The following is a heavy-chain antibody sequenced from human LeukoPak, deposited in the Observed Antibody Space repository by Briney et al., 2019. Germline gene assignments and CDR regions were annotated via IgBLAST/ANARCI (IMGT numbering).Heavy chain of an antibody. J-gene: IGHJ4*02. V-gene: IGHV3-48*03. CDR2: LSSSGSAF. D-gene: IGHD3-3*01. CDR1: GFTFRSYE. Sequence: GGPLRLSCEDSGFTFRSYEMNWVRQAPGKGLEWIAYLSSSGSAFSYADSVKGRFTIARDNAKNSVYLEMNSLRADDTAVYYCARSARLMKGVVEVTALDDWGQGTLVTVSS. CDR3: ARSARLMKGVVEVTALDD.